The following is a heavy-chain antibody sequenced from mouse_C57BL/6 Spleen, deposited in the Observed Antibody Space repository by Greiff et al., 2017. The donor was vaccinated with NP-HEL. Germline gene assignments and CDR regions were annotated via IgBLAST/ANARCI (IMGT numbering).Heavy chain of an antibody. D-gene: IGHD1-1*01. J-gene: IGHJ2*01. CDR2: IYPGDGDT. CDR3: ARSKEDYYGSSYGY. V-gene: IGHV1-80*01. Sequence: VQLQQSGAELVKPGASVKISCKASGYAFSSYWMNWVKQRPGKGLEWIGQIYPGDGDTNYNGKFKGKATLTADKSSSTAYMQLSSLTSEDSAVYFCARSKEDYYGSSYGYWGQGTTLTVSS. CDR1: GYAFSSYW.